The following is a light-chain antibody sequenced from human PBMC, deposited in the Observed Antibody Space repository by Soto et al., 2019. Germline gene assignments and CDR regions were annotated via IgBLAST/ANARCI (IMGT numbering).Light chain of an antibody. J-gene: IGKJ5*01. Sequence: DIQLTQSPSFLSASVGDRVTITCRARQGISSYLAWYQQKPGKAPNLLIYAASTLQSGVPSRFSGSGSGTEFTLTISSLQPEDFATYYCQQLYSYPITFGQGTRLEIK. CDR2: AAS. V-gene: IGKV1-9*01. CDR3: QQLYSYPIT. CDR1: QGISSY.